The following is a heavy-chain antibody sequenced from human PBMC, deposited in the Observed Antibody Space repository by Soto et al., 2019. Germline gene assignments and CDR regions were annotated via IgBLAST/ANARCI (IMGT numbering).Heavy chain of an antibody. V-gene: IGHV3-48*02. CDR2: ISSSSSTI. CDR1: GFTFSSYS. J-gene: IGHJ6*02. D-gene: IGHD6-19*01. Sequence: EVQLVESGGGLVQPGGSLSLSCAASGFTFSSYSMNWVRQAPGKGLEWVSYISSSSSTIYYADSVKGRFTISRDNAKNSLYLEMNSLIDEDTAVYYCARDGREGSYSRGWRPLYYYYDGMDVWGQGTTVTVSS. CDR3: ARDGREGSYSRGWRPLYYYYDGMDV.